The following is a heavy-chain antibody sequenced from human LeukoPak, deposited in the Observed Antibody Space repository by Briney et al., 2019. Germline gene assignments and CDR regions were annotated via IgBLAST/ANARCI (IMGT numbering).Heavy chain of an antibody. D-gene: IGHD7-27*01. CDR3: VRGGTGDGNYFDY. V-gene: IGHV3-48*01. CDR2: VSPDDKAR. Sequence: GGSLRLSCAASGFNFNTYSFNWVRQAPGKGLEWLSYVSPDDKARYYADSVKGRFTTTRDNAKNSQYLQISSLRAEDTALYFCVRGGTGDGNYFDYWGQGTLVTVSS. CDR1: GFNFNTYS. J-gene: IGHJ4*02.